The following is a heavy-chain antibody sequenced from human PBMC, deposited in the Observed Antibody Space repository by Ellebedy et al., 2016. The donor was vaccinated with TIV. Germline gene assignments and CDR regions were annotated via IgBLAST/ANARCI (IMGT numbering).Heavy chain of an antibody. CDR2: ISSSSSTI. CDR3: ARGLGIADMDV. CDR1: GFTFSSYS. Sequence: GGSLRLSXAASGFTFSSYSMNWVRQAPGKGLEWVSYISSSSSTIYYADSVKGRFTISRDNAKNSLYLQMNSLRAEDTAVYYCARGLGIADMDVWGQGTTVTVSS. J-gene: IGHJ6*02. D-gene: IGHD6-13*01. V-gene: IGHV3-48*04.